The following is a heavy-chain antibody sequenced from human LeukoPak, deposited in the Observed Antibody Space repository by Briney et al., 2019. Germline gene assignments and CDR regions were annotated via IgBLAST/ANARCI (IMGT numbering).Heavy chain of an antibody. CDR1: GFTFSVHS. CDR2: TSTSSSTI. Sequence: GGSLRLSCAASGFTFSVHSMYWVRQAPGKGLEWVSYTSTSSSTIYYADSVKGRFTISRDNAKNSLFLQMNSLRAEDTAMYYCARDRGHYFDYWGQGTLVTVSS. V-gene: IGHV3-48*01. CDR3: ARDRGHYFDY. J-gene: IGHJ4*02.